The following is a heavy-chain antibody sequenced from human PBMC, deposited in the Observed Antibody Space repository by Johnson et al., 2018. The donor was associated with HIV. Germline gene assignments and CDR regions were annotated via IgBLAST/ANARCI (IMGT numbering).Heavy chain of an antibody. CDR1: GFTFSNYG. CDR2: IRYDGSNK. J-gene: IGHJ3*02. V-gene: IGHV3-30*02. D-gene: IGHD3-10*01. CDR3: AKDQERLLWFGTGGI. Sequence: VQLVESGGRVVQPGGSLRLSCAASGFTFSNYGMHWVRQPPGKGLERVAFIRYDGSNKYYADSVKGRFTISRDNSKNTLDLQMNSLRDEDTAVYYCAKDQERLLWFGTGGIWGQGTMVTVSS.